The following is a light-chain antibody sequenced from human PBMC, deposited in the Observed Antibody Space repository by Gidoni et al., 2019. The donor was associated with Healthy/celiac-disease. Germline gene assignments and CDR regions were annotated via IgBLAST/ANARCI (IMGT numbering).Light chain of an antibody. CDR3: QQYGSSPPVT. CDR1: QSVSSSY. Sequence: IVFTQSPGTLSLSPGESATLSCRASQSVSSSYLAWYQQKPGQAPRLLIYGASSRTTGIPDRFSGSGSGTDFTLTISRLEPEDFAVYYCQQYGSSPPVTFGQGTKVEIK. CDR2: GAS. V-gene: IGKV3-20*01. J-gene: IGKJ1*01.